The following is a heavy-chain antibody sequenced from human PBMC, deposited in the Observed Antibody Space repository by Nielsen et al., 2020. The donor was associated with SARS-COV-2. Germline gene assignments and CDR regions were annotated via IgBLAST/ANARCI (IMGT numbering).Heavy chain of an antibody. V-gene: IGHV1-2*06. CDR3: ARPELDYYDSSHPGDY. CDR2: INPNSGGT. J-gene: IGHJ4*02. CDR1: GYTFTGYY. Sequence: ASVKVSCKASGYTFTGYYMHWVRQAPGQGLEWMGRINPNSGGTNYAQKFQGRVTMTRDTSISTAYMELSRLRSDDTAVYYCARPELDYYDSSHPGDYWGQGTLVTVSS. D-gene: IGHD3-22*01.